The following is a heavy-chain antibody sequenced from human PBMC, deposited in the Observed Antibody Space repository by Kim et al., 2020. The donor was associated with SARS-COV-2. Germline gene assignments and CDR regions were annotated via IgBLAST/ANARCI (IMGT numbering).Heavy chain of an antibody. J-gene: IGHJ4*02. Sequence: GGSLRLSCAASGFTFSSYAMSWVRQAPGKGLEWVSAISGSVGSTYYADSVKGRFTISRDNSKNTLFLQMNSLRAEDTAIYYCAKDWEVGGTFTDYWGQGTLVTVSS. CDR2: ISGSVGST. V-gene: IGHV3-23*01. D-gene: IGHD1-26*01. CDR3: AKDWEVGGTFTDY. CDR1: GFTFSSYA.